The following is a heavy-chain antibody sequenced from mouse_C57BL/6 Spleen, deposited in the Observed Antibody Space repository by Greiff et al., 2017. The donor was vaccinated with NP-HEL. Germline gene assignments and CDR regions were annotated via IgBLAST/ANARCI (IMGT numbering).Heavy chain of an antibody. CDR2: INPSSGYT. Sequence: VKLQESGAELARPGASVKMSCKASGYTFTSYTMHWVKQRPGQGLEWIGYINPSSGYTKYNQKFKDKATLTADKSSSTAYMQLSSLTSEDSAVYYCAREWGGSSPFDYWGQGTTLTVSS. V-gene: IGHV1-4*01. CDR1: GYTFTSYT. J-gene: IGHJ2*01. D-gene: IGHD1-1*01. CDR3: AREWGGSSPFDY.